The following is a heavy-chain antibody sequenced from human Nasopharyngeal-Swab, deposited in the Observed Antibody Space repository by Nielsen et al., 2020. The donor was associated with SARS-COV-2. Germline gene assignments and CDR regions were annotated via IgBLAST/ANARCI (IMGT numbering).Heavy chain of an antibody. V-gene: IGHV4-34*01. CDR3: AGGFKGAPAGDYVWFDP. J-gene: IGHJ5*02. CDR2: INHSGST. Sequence: SETLSLTCAVYGGSFSGYYWSWIRQPPGKGLEWIGEINHSGSTNYNPSLKSRVTISVDTSKNQFSLKLSSVTAADTAVYYCAGGFKGAPAGDYVWFDPWGQGTLVTVSS. CDR1: GGSFSGYY. D-gene: IGHD4-17*01.